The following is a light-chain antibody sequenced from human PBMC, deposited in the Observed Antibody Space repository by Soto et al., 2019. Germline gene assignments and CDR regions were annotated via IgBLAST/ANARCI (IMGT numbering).Light chain of an antibody. J-gene: IGLJ3*02. Sequence: QSALTQPASVSGSPGQSITISCTGTSSDVGGYNYVSWFQQHPGKAPKLKIYEVSNRPSGVSNRFSGSKSGYTASLTISELQAEDEGDYYCTSFTSSSTWVFGGGTKVTVL. CDR3: TSFTSSSTWV. V-gene: IGLV2-14*03. CDR1: SSDVGGYNY. CDR2: EVS.